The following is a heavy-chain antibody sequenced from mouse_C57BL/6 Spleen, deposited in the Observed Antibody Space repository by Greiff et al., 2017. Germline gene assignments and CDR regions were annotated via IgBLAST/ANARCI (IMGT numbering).Heavy chain of an antibody. CDR3: APITTVVADFDY. Sequence: QVQLQQPGAELVKPGASVKLSCKASGYTFTSYWMHWVKQRPGQGLEWIGMIHPNSGSTNYNEKFKSKATLTVDKSSSTAYMQLSSLTSEDSAVYYCAPITTVVADFDYWGQGTTLTVSS. CDR2: IHPNSGST. D-gene: IGHD1-1*01. J-gene: IGHJ2*01. CDR1: GYTFTSYW. V-gene: IGHV1-64*01.